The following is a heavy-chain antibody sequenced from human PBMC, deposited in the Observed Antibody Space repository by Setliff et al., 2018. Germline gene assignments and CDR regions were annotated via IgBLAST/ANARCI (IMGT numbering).Heavy chain of an antibody. CDR2: ITSSGRDT. Sequence: HPGGSLRLSCATSGFTFSNYAMGWVRQAPGKGLEWVSVITSSGRDTYYTDSVKGRFTISRDNAKNTLYLQMNSLRAEDTAVYFCTRVWSMVSDSYYFYMDVWGKGTTVTV. CDR1: GFTFSNYA. CDR3: TRVWSMVSDSYYFYMDV. J-gene: IGHJ6*03. V-gene: IGHV3-23*01. D-gene: IGHD2-8*02.